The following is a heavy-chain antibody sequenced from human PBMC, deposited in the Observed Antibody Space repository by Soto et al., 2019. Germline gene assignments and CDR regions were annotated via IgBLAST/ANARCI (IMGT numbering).Heavy chain of an antibody. J-gene: IGHJ5*02. CDR2: IFHSGNT. CDR3: ARGINRLTNFDP. V-gene: IGHV4-59*01. D-gene: IGHD2-2*01. Sequence: PSETLSLTCTVSGGSISSFYWTWIRQPPGKGLEWIGYIFHSGNTDYNPSLKSRVTISLDTSKKQFSLKLRSVTAADTAVYYCARGINRLTNFDPWGQGTLVTVS. CDR1: GGSISSFY.